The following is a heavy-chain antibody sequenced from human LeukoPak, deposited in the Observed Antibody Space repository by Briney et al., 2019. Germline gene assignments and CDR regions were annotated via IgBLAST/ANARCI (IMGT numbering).Heavy chain of an antibody. CDR3: ARLTIAAAGTSWFDP. CDR2: IYPGDSDT. CDR1: GYSFTSYW. J-gene: IGHJ5*02. V-gene: IGHV5-51*01. D-gene: IGHD6-13*01. Sequence: GESLKISCKGSGYSFTSYWIGWVRQMPGKGLELMGIIYPGDSDTRYSPSFQGQVTISADKSISTAYLQWSSLKASDTAMYYCARLTIAAAGTSWFDPWGQGTLVTVSS.